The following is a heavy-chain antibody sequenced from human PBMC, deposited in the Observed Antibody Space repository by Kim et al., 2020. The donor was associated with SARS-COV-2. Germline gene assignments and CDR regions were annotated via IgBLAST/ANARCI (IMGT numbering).Heavy chain of an antibody. J-gene: IGHJ6*02. V-gene: IGHV3-33*06. Sequence: VKRRFPISRDNYKNTLYLQMNSLRAEDTAVYYCAKGDYYGSGSYYYGMDVWGQGTTVTVSS. CDR3: AKGDYYGSGSYYYGMDV. D-gene: IGHD3-10*01.